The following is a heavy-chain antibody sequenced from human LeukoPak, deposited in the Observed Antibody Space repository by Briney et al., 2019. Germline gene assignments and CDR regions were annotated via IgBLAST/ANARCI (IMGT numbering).Heavy chain of an antibody. D-gene: IGHD3-22*01. CDR2: IKQDGSEK. CDR3: ARGGYYDTSGYRPLDY. CDR1: GFTFSSYW. V-gene: IGHV3-7*01. Sequence: GGSLRLPCAASGFTFSSYWMSWVRQAPGKGLEWVANIKQDGSEKYYVDSVKGRFTISRDNDKNSLYLQVNSLRAEDTAVYYCARGGYYDTSGYRPLDYWGQGTLVTISS. J-gene: IGHJ4*02.